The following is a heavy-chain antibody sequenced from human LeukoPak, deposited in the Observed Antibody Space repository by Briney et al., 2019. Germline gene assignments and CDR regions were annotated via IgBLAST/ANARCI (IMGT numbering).Heavy chain of an antibody. D-gene: IGHD3-9*01. V-gene: IGHV1-69*13. Sequence: ASVKVSCKASGGTFSSYAISWVRQAPGQGLEWMGGIIPIFGPPNSAQKFQGRVTITADESTSTAYMELSSLRSEDTAVYYCARGLADLRYFDWLGQYYYYYYGMDVWGKGTTVTVSS. CDR1: GGTFSSYA. CDR3: ARGLADLRYFDWLGQYYYYYYGMDV. CDR2: IIPIFGPP. J-gene: IGHJ6*04.